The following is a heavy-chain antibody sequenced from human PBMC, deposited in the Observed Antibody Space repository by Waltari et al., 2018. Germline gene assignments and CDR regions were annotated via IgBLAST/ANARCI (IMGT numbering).Heavy chain of an antibody. CDR3: ARGWASGRDNHYYMDV. CDR2: SIPIYGTA. Sequence: QVQLVQSGAEVKKPGSSVKVSCKASGGTFSSYAISWVRPAPGQGLAWMGGSIPIYGTANYAQKFQGRVTITTDESTRTAYRELRSLRSEDTAVEYCARGWASGRDNHYYMDVWGKGTTVTVSS. J-gene: IGHJ6*03. CDR1: GGTFSSYA. D-gene: IGHD3-10*01. V-gene: IGHV1-69*05.